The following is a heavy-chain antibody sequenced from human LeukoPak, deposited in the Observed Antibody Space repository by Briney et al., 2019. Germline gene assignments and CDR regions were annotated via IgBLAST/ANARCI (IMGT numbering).Heavy chain of an antibody. CDR2: IISGSGGST. CDR1: GFTFSSYA. J-gene: IGHJ4*02. V-gene: IGHV3-23*01. D-gene: IGHD2-15*01. Sequence: PGGSLRLSCAASGFTFSSYAMTWVRQAPGNGLEWVSGIISGSGGSTYYADSVKGRFTISRDNSKNTLYLQMNSVRAEDTAVYYCAKNHVYCSGGSCYSIDYWGQGTLVIVSS. CDR3: AKNHVYCSGGSCYSIDY.